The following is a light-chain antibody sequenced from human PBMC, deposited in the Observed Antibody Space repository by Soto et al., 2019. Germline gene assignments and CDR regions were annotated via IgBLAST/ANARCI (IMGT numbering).Light chain of an antibody. V-gene: IGKV3-20*01. Sequence: EIVMTQSPVTLSVSPGERATLSCRASQSISRNLAWYQQKPGQAPRLLIYDTSSRVTGIPDRFSGSGSGTDFTLTISRLEPEDFAVSYCQQYGTSEIIFGQGTRLEIK. CDR1: QSISRN. CDR2: DTS. CDR3: QQYGTSEII. J-gene: IGKJ5*01.